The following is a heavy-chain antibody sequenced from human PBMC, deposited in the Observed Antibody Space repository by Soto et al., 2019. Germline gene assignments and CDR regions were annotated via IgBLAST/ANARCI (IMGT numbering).Heavy chain of an antibody. CDR3: ASGFGGHSGGWFDP. D-gene: IGHD3-10*01. CDR2: ISGSDGSII. J-gene: IGHJ5*02. CDR1: GFTFSNYA. Sequence: SLRLSCVASGFTFSNYAMSWVRQAPGKGPEWVSAISGSDGSIINYADSVKGRFTISRDNAKNTLYLQMNSLRADDTGVYYCASGFGGHSGGWFDPWGQGTLVTVSS. V-gene: IGHV3-23*01.